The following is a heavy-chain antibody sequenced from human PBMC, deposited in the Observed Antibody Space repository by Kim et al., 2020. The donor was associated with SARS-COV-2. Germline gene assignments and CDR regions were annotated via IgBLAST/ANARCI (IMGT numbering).Heavy chain of an antibody. D-gene: IGHD6-13*01. CDR3: TKGYYSVSWYGGH. J-gene: IGHJ4*02. CDR1: GFTFNDYA. V-gene: IGHV3-43*02. CDR2: INGDGGNT. Sequence: GGSLRLSCAASGFTFNDYAMHWVRQAPGKGLEWVSLINGDGGNTYYVDSVKGRFTISRDNSKNSLYLQMNSLRTEDTALYYCTKGYYSVSWYGGHWGQGTLVTVSS.